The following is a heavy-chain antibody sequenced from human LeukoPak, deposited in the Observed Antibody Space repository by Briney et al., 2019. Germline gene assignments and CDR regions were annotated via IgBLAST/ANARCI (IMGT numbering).Heavy chain of an antibody. V-gene: IGHV1-3*01. Sequence: ASVKVSCKASGYTFISYAIHWVRQAPGQGLEWMGWISPGNGNTKYSQKFQGRVTITRDTSASTAYMELSSLRSEDTAVYYCARRAAYSSGYSFYFDYWGQGTLVTVSS. CDR2: ISPGNGNT. D-gene: IGHD3-22*01. J-gene: IGHJ4*02. CDR3: ARRAAYSSGYSFYFDY. CDR1: GYTFISYA.